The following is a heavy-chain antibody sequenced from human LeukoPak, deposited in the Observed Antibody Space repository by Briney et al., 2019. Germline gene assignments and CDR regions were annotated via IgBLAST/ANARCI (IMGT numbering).Heavy chain of an antibody. CDR3: ARGGYDFVYYYYGMDV. J-gene: IGHJ6*02. Sequence: ASVKVSCKASGYTFTGYYMHWVRQAPGQGLEWMGRINPNSGGTNYAQKFQGRVTMTRDTSISTAYMELSRLRSDDTAVHYCARGGYDFVYYYYGMDVWGQGTTVTVSS. CDR2: INPNSGGT. CDR1: GYTFTGYY. V-gene: IGHV1-2*06. D-gene: IGHD3-3*01.